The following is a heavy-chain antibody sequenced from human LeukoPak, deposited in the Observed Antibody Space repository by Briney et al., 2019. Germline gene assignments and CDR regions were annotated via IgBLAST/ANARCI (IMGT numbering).Heavy chain of an antibody. J-gene: IGHJ4*02. CDR3: ARAKDGTNILDY. CDR2: ISYNGVNK. CDR1: VFTFSDYS. D-gene: IGHD5-24*01. V-gene: IGHV3-30-3*01. Sequence: GRSLTLSCAASVFTFSDYSMHWVRQAPCKGLEWVTLISYNGVNKYYADSVKGRFTISRDNSKNTLYLQMDSLRAEDTAVYYCARAKDGTNILDYWGQGTLVTVSS.